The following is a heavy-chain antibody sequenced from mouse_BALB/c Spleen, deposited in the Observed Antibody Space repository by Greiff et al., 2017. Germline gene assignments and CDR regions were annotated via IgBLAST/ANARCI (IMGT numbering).Heavy chain of an antibody. CDR1: GFSLTSYG. D-gene: IGHD1-1*01. Sequence: VQVVESGPGLVAPSQSLSITCTVSGFSLTSYGVHWVRQPPGKGLEWLGVIWAGGSTNYNSALMSRLSISKDNSKSQVFLKMNSLQTDDTAMYYCASPGITTRGLDAMDYWGQGTSVTVSS. CDR2: IWAGGST. CDR3: ASPGITTRGLDAMDY. V-gene: IGHV2-9*02. J-gene: IGHJ4*01.